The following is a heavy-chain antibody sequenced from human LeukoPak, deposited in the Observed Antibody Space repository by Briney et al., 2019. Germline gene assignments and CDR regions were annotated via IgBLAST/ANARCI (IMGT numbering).Heavy chain of an antibody. CDR3: AREDYDVSCYYYFRYYFGY. CDR1: GGTISSGGFY. V-gene: IGHV4-61*02. Sequence: PSQTLSLTCTASGGTISSGGFYWSWLRQPAGMGLEWIGRIYSSRSSNSNPALKSRIYISVDASRNQFSLKLSSVTAAYTEVYYWAREDYDVSCYYYFRYYFGYWGQGTLVTVSS. J-gene: IGHJ4*02. D-gene: IGHD3-22*01. CDR2: IYSSRSS.